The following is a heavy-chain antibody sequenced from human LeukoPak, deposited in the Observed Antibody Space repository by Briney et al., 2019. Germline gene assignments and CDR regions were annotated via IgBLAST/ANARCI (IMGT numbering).Heavy chain of an antibody. D-gene: IGHD5-24*01. J-gene: IGHJ6*02. CDR3: ARGLGGVDGYNSYGMDV. CDR1: GFTFSSYD. V-gene: IGHV3-13*01. Sequence: PGGSLRLSCAASGFTFSSYDMHWVRQATGKGLEWVSAIGTAGDTNYPGSVKGRFTISRENAKNSLYLQMNSLRAGDTAVYYCARGLGGVDGYNSYGMDVWGQGTTVTVSS. CDR2: IGTAGDT.